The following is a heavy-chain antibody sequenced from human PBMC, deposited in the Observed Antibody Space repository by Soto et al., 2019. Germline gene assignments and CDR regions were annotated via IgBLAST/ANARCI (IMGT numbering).Heavy chain of an antibody. CDR2: IIPIFGTA. D-gene: IGHD2-2*01. CDR3: AREGDRYCSSTSCPLGMDV. CDR1: GGTFSSYA. J-gene: IGHJ6*02. V-gene: IGHV1-69*13. Sequence: ASVKVSCKASGGTFSSYAISWVRQAPGQGLEWMGGIIPIFGTANYAQKFQGRVTITADESTSTAYMELSSLRSEDTAVYYCAREGDRYCSSTSCPLGMDVWGQGTTVTVSS.